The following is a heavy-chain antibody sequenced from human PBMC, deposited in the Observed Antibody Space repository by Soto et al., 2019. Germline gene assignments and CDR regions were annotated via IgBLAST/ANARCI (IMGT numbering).Heavy chain of an antibody. D-gene: IGHD3-10*01. CDR2: INPIVSMS. CDR3: AASYGSGYRAFDY. CDR1: GDTFSFYT. J-gene: IGHJ4*02. V-gene: IGHV1-69*02. Sequence: QVQLVQSGTEVKQPGSSVKVSCKASGDTFSFYTINWVRQAPGLGLEWVGRINPIVSMSNYAQKFQGRVSMTADKSRSTAYMELRSLRSDDTAMYFCAASYGSGYRAFDYWGQGALVIVSS.